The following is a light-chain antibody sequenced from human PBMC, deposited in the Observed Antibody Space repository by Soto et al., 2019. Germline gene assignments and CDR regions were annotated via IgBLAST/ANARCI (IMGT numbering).Light chain of an antibody. CDR3: CSYAGSSTPYV. Sequence: QSVLTQPASVSGSPGQSITISCTGTSSDVGIYNLVSWYQQHPGKAPKLMIYEGSKRPSGVSNRFSGSKSGNTASLTISGLQAEDEADYYCCSYAGSSTPYVFGTGTKLTVL. J-gene: IGLJ1*01. CDR1: SSDVGIYNL. V-gene: IGLV2-23*01. CDR2: EGS.